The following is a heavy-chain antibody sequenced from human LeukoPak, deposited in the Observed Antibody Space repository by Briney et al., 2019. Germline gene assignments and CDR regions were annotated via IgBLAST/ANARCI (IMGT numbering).Heavy chain of an antibody. D-gene: IGHD3-22*01. J-gene: IGHJ4*02. V-gene: IGHV4-59*01. CDR2: IHYSGST. CDR3: ARVRDRSSYFYDLDY. CDR1: GGSISSYY. Sequence: PSETLSLTCTDSGGSISSYYWSWIRQPPGKGLEWIGCIHYSGSTNYNPSLKSRVTISVDTSKNQFSLKLSSVTAADTAVYYCARVRDRSSYFYDLDYWGQGTLVTVSS.